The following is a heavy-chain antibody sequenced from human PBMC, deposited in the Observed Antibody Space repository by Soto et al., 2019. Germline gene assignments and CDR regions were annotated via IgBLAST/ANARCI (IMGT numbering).Heavy chain of an antibody. D-gene: IGHD3-22*01. J-gene: IGHJ3*02. CDR3: ARDLRGYYDSSGSDDAFDI. CDR2: IIPILGIA. V-gene: IGHV1-69*04. Sequence: SVKVSCKASGGTFSSYTISWVRQAPGQGLGWIGRIIPILGIANYAQKIQGRVTITADKSTSTAYMELSSLRSEDTAVYYCARDLRGYYDSSGSDDAFDIWGQGTMVTVSS. CDR1: GGTFSSYT.